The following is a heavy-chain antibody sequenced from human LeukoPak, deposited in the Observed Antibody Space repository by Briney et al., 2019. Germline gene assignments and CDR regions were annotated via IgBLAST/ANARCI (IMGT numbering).Heavy chain of an antibody. CDR3: ARAPRTGAWDMITFGGVIVHGDAFDF. V-gene: IGHV3-23*01. Sequence: GGSLRLSCAASGFTFSSYAMSWVCQAPGQGLELVSAISGSGGSTYYADSVQGRFTISRDNSKNTLYLQMNSLRAEDTAVYYCARAPRTGAWDMITFGGVIVHGDAFDFWGQGTMVTVSS. J-gene: IGHJ3*01. CDR2: ISGSGGST. CDR1: GFTFSSYA. D-gene: IGHD3-16*02.